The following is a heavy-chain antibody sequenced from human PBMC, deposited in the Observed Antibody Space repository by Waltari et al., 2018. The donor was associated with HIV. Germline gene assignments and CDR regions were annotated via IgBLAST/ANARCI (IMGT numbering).Heavy chain of an antibody. Sequence: SCRGSGFIFGDYTMSWFRQAPGKGLEWVGFIKSKAYGGTTEYAASVKGRFTISRDDSKSIAYLQMNSLKTEDTAVYYCTRATYSSGWYFHYWGQGTLVTVSS. CDR1: GFIFGDYT. V-gene: IGHV3-49*03. CDR3: TRATYSSGWYFHY. D-gene: IGHD6-19*01. CDR2: IKSKAYGGTT. J-gene: IGHJ4*02.